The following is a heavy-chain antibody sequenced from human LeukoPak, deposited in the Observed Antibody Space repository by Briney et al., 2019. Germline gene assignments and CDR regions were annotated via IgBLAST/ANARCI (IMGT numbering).Heavy chain of an antibody. V-gene: IGHV1-18*01. Sequence: WASVKVSCKASGYTFTSYGISWVRQAPGQGLEWMGWISAYNGNTNYAQKLQGRVTMTTDTSTSTAYMELRSLRSDDTAVYYCARVGNYYDSSGYYYYFDYWGQGTLVTVSS. J-gene: IGHJ4*02. CDR2: ISAYNGNT. CDR3: ARVGNYYDSSGYYYYFDY. CDR1: GYTFTSYG. D-gene: IGHD3-22*01.